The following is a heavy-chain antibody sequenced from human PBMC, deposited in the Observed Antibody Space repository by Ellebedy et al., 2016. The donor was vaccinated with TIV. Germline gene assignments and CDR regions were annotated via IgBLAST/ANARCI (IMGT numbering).Heavy chain of an antibody. V-gene: IGHV3-23*01. CDR1: GFTFSNYA. Sequence: PGGSLRLSCAASGFTFSNYAMIWVRQAPGKGLEWVSSISGSGASTYYADSVKGRLTISIDNSKNTLYLQMSRLRAEDTAVYFCASRIVRIYWGQGTLVTVSS. J-gene: IGHJ4*02. D-gene: IGHD1-26*01. CDR3: ASRIVRIY. CDR2: ISGSGAST.